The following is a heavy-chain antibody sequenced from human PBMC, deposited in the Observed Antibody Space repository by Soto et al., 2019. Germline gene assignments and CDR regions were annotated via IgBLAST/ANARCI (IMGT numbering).Heavy chain of an antibody. CDR2: ISSSSTI. V-gene: IGHV3-48*01. Sequence: PGGSLRLSCAASGFTFSSYSMNWVRQAPGKGLEWVSYISSSSTIYYADSVKGRFTISRDNAKNSLYLQMNSLRAEDTAVYYCARDSGYSYGPPDYWGQGTLVTVSS. D-gene: IGHD5-18*01. CDR3: ARDSGYSYGPPDY. J-gene: IGHJ4*02. CDR1: GFTFSSYS.